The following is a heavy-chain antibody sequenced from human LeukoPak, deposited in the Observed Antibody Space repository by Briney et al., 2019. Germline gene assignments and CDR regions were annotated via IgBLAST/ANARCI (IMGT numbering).Heavy chain of an antibody. CDR2: LYYSVST. V-gene: IGHV4-39*01. Sequence: SETLYLTCNVSGGSVSSTTYYWGWIRQPPGKGLEWIGSLYYSVSTHYNPSLKSRVTISADTSKNQFSLKLNSVTAADTAVYYCGRLGRSAYYYGMDVWGQGTTVTVSS. CDR1: GGSVSSTTYY. J-gene: IGHJ6*02. CDR3: GRLGRSAYYYGMDV. D-gene: IGHD3-10*01.